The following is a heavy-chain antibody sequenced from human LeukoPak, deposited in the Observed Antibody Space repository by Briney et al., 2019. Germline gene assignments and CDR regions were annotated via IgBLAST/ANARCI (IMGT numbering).Heavy chain of an antibody. J-gene: IGHJ6*02. D-gene: IGHD3-10*01. Sequence: GGSLRLSCAASGFTFSNFAMHWVRQAAGKGLEWVAVISYDGDNEYYADSVKGQFTISRDNSKDRLYLQMNSLRPEDTAMYYCARVRRGRSWYYYGMDVWGRGTTVTVSS. CDR1: GFTFSNFA. CDR3: ARVRRGRSWYYYGMDV. CDR2: ISYDGDNE. V-gene: IGHV3-30-3*01.